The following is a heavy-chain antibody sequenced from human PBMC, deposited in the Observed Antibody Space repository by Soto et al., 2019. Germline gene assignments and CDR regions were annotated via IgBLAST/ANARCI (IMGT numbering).Heavy chain of an antibody. Sequence: PGGSLRLSCAGSGFIFNNYWLMWVRQSPGKGLEWVSTITDTGGDTKYADSVRGRFTISRDNSKNTLYLLMSRLRAEDSALYFCARGSEESYPGSRIFDLWGRGTLVTVSS. D-gene: IGHD3-10*01. V-gene: IGHV3-23*01. CDR2: ITDTGGDT. J-gene: IGHJ4*02. CDR3: ARGSEESYPGSRIFDL. CDR1: GFIFNNYW.